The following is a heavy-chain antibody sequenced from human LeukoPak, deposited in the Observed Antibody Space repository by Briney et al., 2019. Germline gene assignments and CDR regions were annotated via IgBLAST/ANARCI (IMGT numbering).Heavy chain of an antibody. Sequence: KPGESLKIFCKGSGYRFPTYWIGWVRQMPGKGLEWMGIIYPGDSDTTYSPSFQGQVTISADKSISTAYLQWSSLKASDTAMYYCARGSAGVDTAMASYYFDYWGQGTLVTVSS. D-gene: IGHD5-18*01. CDR3: ARGSAGVDTAMASYYFDY. J-gene: IGHJ4*02. CDR1: GYRFPTYW. V-gene: IGHV5-51*03. CDR2: IYPGDSDT.